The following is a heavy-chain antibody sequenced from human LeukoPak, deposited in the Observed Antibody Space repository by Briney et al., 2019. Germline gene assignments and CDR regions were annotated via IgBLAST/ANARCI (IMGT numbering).Heavy chain of an antibody. J-gene: IGHJ3*02. Sequence: PGGSLRLSCAASGFTFNKYWMTWVRQAPGRGLEWVANINPDGKKQYYMQSLKGRLTISRDNAKNSLYLQLNSLTAEDTAVYYCARDLVGWELLPSDAFDIWGQGTMVTVSS. CDR2: INPDGKKQ. CDR3: ARDLVGWELLPSDAFDI. CDR1: GFTFNKYW. V-gene: IGHV3-7*01. D-gene: IGHD1-26*01.